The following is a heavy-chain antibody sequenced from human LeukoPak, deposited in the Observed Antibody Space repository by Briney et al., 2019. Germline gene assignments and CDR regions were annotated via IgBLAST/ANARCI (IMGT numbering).Heavy chain of an antibody. CDR3: ARGRYCSGGSCYVY. CDR1: GFTFSSYW. D-gene: IGHD2-15*01. CDR2: IYSDGSTT. V-gene: IGHV3-74*01. J-gene: IGHJ4*02. Sequence: QPGGSLRLSCATSGFTFSSYWMHWVRQAPGKGLVWVSCIYSDGSTTNYADSVKGRFTISRDNAKNTLYLQMDSLRAEDTAVYYCARGRYCSGGSCYVYWGQGTLVTVSS.